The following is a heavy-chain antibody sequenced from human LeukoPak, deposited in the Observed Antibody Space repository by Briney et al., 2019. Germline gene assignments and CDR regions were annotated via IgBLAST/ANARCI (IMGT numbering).Heavy chain of an antibody. V-gene: IGHV4-39*07. Sequence: SETLSLTCTVSGVSISSSNSYWGWIRQPPGKGLEWIGSIYYNGNTNYNPSLKSRVTISVDTSKNQFSLRLSSVTAADTAVYYCARERRDGYKVYFDYWGQGTLVTVSS. CDR3: ARERRDGYKVYFDY. CDR2: IYYNGNT. J-gene: IGHJ4*02. CDR1: GVSISSSNSY. D-gene: IGHD5-24*01.